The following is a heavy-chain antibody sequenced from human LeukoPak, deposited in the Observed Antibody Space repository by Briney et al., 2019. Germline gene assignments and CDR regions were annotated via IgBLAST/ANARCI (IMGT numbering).Heavy chain of an antibody. CDR2: IHSDGSTT. Sequence: SGGSLRLSCAAPGFTFSSYWMHWVRQAPGKGLVWVSRIHSDGSTTTYADSVKGRFTISRDNAKNTLFLQMSSLSAEDTAMYYCARAQSREQQLPFDYWGQGTLVTVSS. CDR3: ARAQSREQQLPFDY. V-gene: IGHV3-74*01. J-gene: IGHJ4*02. D-gene: IGHD6-13*01. CDR1: GFTFSSYW.